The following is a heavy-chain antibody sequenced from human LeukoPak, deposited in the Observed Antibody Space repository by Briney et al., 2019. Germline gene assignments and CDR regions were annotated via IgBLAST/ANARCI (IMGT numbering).Heavy chain of an antibody. CDR1: GGSISSSSYY. D-gene: IGHD1-26*01. V-gene: IGHV4-39*01. Sequence: SETLSLTCTVSGGSISSSSYYWGWIRQPPGKGLEWIGSIYYSGSTYYNPSLKSRVTMSVDTSKNQFSLKLSSVTAADTAVYYCARQESGSYYGFVDYWGQGTLVTVSS. CDR2: IYYSGST. J-gene: IGHJ4*02. CDR3: ARQESGSYYGFVDY.